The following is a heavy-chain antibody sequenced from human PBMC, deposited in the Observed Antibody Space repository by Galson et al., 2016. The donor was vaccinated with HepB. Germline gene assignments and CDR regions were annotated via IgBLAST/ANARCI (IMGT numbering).Heavy chain of an antibody. V-gene: IGHV3-15*07. D-gene: IGHD3-3*01. CDR2: IKSKTDGGTT. J-gene: IGHJ3*01. CDR3: TVAASYDFWSGYYMLDP. Sequence: SLRLSCAASGFSFSHAWMHWVRQAPGKGLEWVGRIKSKTDGGTTDYAAPVKGRFAISRDNSKDTLYLQMNRLKTEDTGVYYCTVAASYDFWSGYYMLDPWGQGTVVTVSS. CDR1: GFSFSHAW.